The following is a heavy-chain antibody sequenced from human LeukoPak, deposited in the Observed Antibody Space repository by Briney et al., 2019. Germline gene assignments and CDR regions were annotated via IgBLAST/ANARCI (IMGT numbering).Heavy chain of an antibody. D-gene: IGHD5-12*01. CDR1: GGTFSSYA. Sequence: SVKVSFKASGGTFSSYAISWVRQAPGQGLEWMGRIIPIFGTANYAQKFQGRVTITTDESTSTAYMELSSLRSEDTAVYYCARGDIVATSYMDVWGKGTTVTVSS. CDR3: ARGDIVATSYMDV. V-gene: IGHV1-69*05. J-gene: IGHJ6*03. CDR2: IIPIFGTA.